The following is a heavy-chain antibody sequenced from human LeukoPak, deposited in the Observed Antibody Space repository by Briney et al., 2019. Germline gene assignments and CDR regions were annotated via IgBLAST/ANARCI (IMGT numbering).Heavy chain of an antibody. CDR2: ISYDGSNK. J-gene: IGHJ6*02. CDR3: ARDTLPISIAAAGTDYYYGMDV. V-gene: IGHV3-30*03. Sequence: GGSLRLSCAASGFTFSSYSMNWVRQAPGKGLEWVAVISYDGSNKYYADSVKGRSTISRDNSKNTLYLQMNSLRAEDTAVYYCARDTLPISIAAAGTDYYYGMDVWGQGTTVTVSS. CDR1: GFTFSSYS. D-gene: IGHD6-13*01.